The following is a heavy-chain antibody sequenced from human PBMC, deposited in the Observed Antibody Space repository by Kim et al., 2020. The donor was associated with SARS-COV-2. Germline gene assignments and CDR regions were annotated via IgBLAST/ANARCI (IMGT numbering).Heavy chain of an antibody. CDR1: GFTVSSNY. V-gene: IGHV3-53*04. CDR3: AGGTFGETLPHLEY. D-gene: IGHD3-10*01. J-gene: IGHJ4*02. CDR2: IYSGGST. Sequence: GGSLRLSCAASGFTVSSNYMSWVRQAPGKGLEWVSVIYSGGSTYYADSVKGRFTISRHNSKNTLYLQMNSLRAEDTAVYYCAGGTFGETLPHLEYWGQGTLVTVSS.